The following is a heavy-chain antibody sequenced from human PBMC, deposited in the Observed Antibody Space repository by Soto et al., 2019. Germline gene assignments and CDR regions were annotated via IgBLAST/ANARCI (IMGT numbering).Heavy chain of an antibody. CDR2: ISGSGSST. V-gene: IGHV3-23*01. D-gene: IGHD6-13*01. CDR3: ATDSENCIAAAGLPFDY. Sequence: EVQLLESGGGLVQPGGSLRLSCAASGFTFSSYAMSWVRQAPGKGLEWVSVISGSGSSTYYADSVKGRFTISRDNSKNTLYLQMNSLRAEDTAVYYCATDSENCIAAAGLPFDYWGQGTLVTVSS. CDR1: GFTFSSYA. J-gene: IGHJ4*02.